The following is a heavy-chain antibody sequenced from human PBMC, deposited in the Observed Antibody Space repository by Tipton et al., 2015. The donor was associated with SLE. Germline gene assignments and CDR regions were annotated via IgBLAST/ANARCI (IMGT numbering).Heavy chain of an antibody. J-gene: IGHJ6*02. D-gene: IGHD3-10*01. CDR3: AREVYSGSYYYYYGMDV. CDR2: ISTYNANT. Sequence: QLVQSGPEVKKPGASVKVSCKASGYTFTSYGISWVRQAPGQGLEWMGWISTYNANTHYAQKLQGRVTMTTYTSTSTAYMELRSLRPDDTAVYYCAREVYSGSYYYYYGMDVWGQGTTVTVSS. V-gene: IGHV1-18*01. CDR1: GYTFTSYG.